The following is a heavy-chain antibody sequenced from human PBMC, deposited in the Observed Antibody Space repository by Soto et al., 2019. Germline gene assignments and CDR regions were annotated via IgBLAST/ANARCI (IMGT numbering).Heavy chain of an antibody. CDR2: IKSKTDGGTT. CDR1: GFTFSNAW. V-gene: IGHV3-15*01. Sequence: PGGSLRLSCAASGFTFSNAWMSWVRQAPGKGLEWVGRIKSKTDGGTTEYAAPVKGRFTISRDDSKNTLYLQMNSLNAEDTDVYYCAKDGPVVVAAKRSYYYGMDVWGQGTTVSVSS. CDR3: AKDGPVVVAAKRSYYYGMDV. D-gene: IGHD2-15*01. J-gene: IGHJ6*02.